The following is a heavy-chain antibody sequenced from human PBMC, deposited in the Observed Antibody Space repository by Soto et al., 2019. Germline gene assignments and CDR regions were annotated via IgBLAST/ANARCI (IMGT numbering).Heavy chain of an antibody. V-gene: IGHV3-53*01. CDR2: IYSGGST. J-gene: IGHJ4*02. D-gene: IGHD2-2*02. CDR1: GFTVSSNY. CDR3: ARDRYLHAY. Sequence: PGGSLRLSCAASGFTVSSNYMSWVRQAPGKGLEWVSVIYSGGSTYYADSVKSRFTISRDNSTNTLYLQLNSLRAEDTPVYYCARDRYLHAYWGQGTLVTVSS.